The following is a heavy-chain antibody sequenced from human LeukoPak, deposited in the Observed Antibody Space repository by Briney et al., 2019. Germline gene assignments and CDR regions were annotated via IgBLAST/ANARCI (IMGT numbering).Heavy chain of an antibody. CDR3: ARGYYYDGSGYYYEGLYAFDI. D-gene: IGHD3-22*01. Sequence: ASVKVSCKASGYTFTSYGISWVRQAPGQGLEWMGWISAYNGNTNYAQKLQGRVTMTTDTSTSTAYMELRSLRSDDTAVYYCARGYYYDGSGYYYEGLYAFDIWGQGTMVTVSS. CDR2: ISAYNGNT. V-gene: IGHV1-18*01. J-gene: IGHJ3*02. CDR1: GYTFTSYG.